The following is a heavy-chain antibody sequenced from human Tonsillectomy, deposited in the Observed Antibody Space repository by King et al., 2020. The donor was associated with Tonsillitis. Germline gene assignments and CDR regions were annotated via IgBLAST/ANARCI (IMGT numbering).Heavy chain of an antibody. CDR2: IYYSGST. J-gene: IGHJ6*03. Sequence: VQLQESGPGLVKPSETLSLTCTVSGGSISGYYWSWIRQPPGKGLEWIGYIYYSGSTNYNPSLQSRVIISVDTSKNLYSLHLRSVTAADPAVYYCATYNWNYSYMDVWGKGTTVTVSS. CDR3: ATYNWNYSYMDV. D-gene: IGHD1-20*01. CDR1: GGSISGYY. V-gene: IGHV4-59*08.